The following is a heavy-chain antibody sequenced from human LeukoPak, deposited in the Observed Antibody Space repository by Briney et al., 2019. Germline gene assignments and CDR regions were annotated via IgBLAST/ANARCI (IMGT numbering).Heavy chain of an antibody. CDR1: GFAFSSYW. CDR2: INQDGSDQ. V-gene: IGHV3-7*01. D-gene: IGHD4-17*01. Sequence: GGSPRLSRAASGFAFSSYWTGWVRQAPRKGLEWVANINQDGSDQYYVDSVKGRFTISRDNAKISLFLQMNSLRAEDTAVYYCARHGAYSLDSWGQGTLVTVSS. CDR3: ARHGAYSLDS. J-gene: IGHJ4*02.